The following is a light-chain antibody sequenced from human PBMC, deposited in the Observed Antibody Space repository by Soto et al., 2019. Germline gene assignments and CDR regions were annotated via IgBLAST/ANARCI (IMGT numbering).Light chain of an antibody. J-gene: IGKJ2*01. CDR2: WAS. V-gene: IGKV4-1*01. Sequence: DIVMTQSPDSLAVSLGERATINCKSSQRVLYSSNNKNYLAWYQQKPGQPPNLLIYWASTRESGVPDRFSGRGSGTDFTLTISSLQAEDVAVYYCQQYYSTPYTFGQGTKLEIK. CDR1: QRVLYSSNNKNY. CDR3: QQYYSTPYT.